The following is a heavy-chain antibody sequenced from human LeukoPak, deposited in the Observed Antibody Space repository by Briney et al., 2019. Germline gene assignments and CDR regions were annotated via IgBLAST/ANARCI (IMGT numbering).Heavy chain of an antibody. J-gene: IGHJ6*03. Sequence: SETLSLTCTVSGGSISSYYWSWIRQPAGKGLEWIGRIYTSGSTNYNPSLKSRVTMSVDTSKNQFSLKLSSVTAADTAVYYCARSYCSGDSCTSENYYYYMDVWGKGTTVTVSS. CDR2: IYTSGST. CDR3: ARSYCSGDSCTSENYYYYMDV. CDR1: GGSISSYY. V-gene: IGHV4-4*07. D-gene: IGHD2-15*01.